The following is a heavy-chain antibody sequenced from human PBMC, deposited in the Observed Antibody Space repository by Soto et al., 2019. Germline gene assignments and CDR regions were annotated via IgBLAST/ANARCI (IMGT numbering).Heavy chain of an antibody. Sequence: SETLSLTCTVSGGSVSSGSYYWSWIRQPPGKGLEWIGYIFDSGSAKYNPSLKSRVTISLDTSKNQFSLKVSSVTAADTAVYYCARDRPGGDILTGQVWGQGTLVTVSS. CDR2: IFDSGSA. D-gene: IGHD3-9*01. V-gene: IGHV4-61*01. J-gene: IGHJ4*02. CDR3: ARDRPGGDILTGQV. CDR1: GGSVSSGSYY.